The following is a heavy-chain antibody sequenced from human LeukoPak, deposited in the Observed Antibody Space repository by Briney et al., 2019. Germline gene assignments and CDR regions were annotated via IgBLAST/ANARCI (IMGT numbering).Heavy chain of an antibody. CDR3: VKDRPCDTCMPMDV. CDR1: GFTFSGYS. J-gene: IGHJ6*02. V-gene: IGHV3-23*01. CDR2: LGRTGEYK. D-gene: IGHD2-8*01. Sequence: PGGSLRLSCAASGFTFSGYSMSWVRQAPGKGLERVAGLGRTGEYKYYADSVKGRFTISRDNSKDTVSLQMNSLRAEDSAIYYCVKDRPCDTCMPMDVWGQGTTVTVSS.